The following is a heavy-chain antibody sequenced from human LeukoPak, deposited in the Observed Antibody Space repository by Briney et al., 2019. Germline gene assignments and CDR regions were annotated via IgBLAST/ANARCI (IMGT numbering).Heavy chain of an antibody. Sequence: GASVKVSCKASGYTFTSYGISWVRQAPGQGLEWMGWISAYNGNTNNAQKLQGRVTMTTDTSTSTAYMELRSLRSDATAVYYCARVVYDSSGYPSSYYFDYWGQGTLVTVSS. CDR3: ARVVYDSSGYPSSYYFDY. V-gene: IGHV1-18*01. D-gene: IGHD3-22*01. CDR2: ISAYNGNT. CDR1: GYTFTSYG. J-gene: IGHJ4*02.